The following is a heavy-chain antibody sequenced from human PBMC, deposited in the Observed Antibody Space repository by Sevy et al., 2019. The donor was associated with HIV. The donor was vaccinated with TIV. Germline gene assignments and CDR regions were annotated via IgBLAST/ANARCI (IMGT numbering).Heavy chain of an antibody. D-gene: IGHD1-1*01. Sequence: GGSLRLSCAASGFTFSSYAMHWVRQAPGKGLEWVAVISYDGSNKYYADSVKGRFTISRDNAKNTQYLQMNSLRAEDTAVYYCARERPGGAGYNYNWFDPWGQGTLVTVSS. CDR3: ARERPGGAGYNYNWFDP. CDR2: ISYDGSNK. V-gene: IGHV3-30*04. J-gene: IGHJ5*02. CDR1: GFTFSSYA.